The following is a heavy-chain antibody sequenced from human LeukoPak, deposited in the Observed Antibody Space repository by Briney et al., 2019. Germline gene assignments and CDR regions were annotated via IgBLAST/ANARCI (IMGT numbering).Heavy chain of an antibody. V-gene: IGHV3-23*01. CDR1: GFTFSSYA. CDR3: ARVKGICSGTSCYFDY. Sequence: GGSLRLSCAASGFTFSSYAMYWVRQAPGKGLEWVSGISGSGGSTLYTDSVKGQFTISRDNSENTLYLQTNSLRAEDTAIYYCARVKGICSGTSCYFDYWGQGTLVTVSS. CDR2: ISGSGGST. J-gene: IGHJ4*02. D-gene: IGHD2-2*01.